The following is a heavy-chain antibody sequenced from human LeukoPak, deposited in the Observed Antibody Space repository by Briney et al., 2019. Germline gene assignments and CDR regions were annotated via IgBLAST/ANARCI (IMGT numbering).Heavy chain of an antibody. CDR3: AKVGWPHSGPTYYFDY. V-gene: IGHV3-30*04. CDR1: GFTFSSYA. Sequence: PGGSLRLSCAASGFTFSSYAMHWVRQAPGRGLEWVAVISYDGSNKYYADSVKGRFTISRDNSKNTLYLQMNSLRAEDTAVYYCAKVGWPHSGPTYYFDYWGQGTLVTVSS. CDR2: ISYDGSNK. J-gene: IGHJ4*02.